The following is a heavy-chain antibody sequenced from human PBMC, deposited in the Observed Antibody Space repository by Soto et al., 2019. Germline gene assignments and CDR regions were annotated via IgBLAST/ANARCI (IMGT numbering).Heavy chain of an antibody. D-gene: IGHD1-26*01. Sequence: QVQLVQSGAAVKKPGSSVKVSCKASGGTFSSYSINWVRQAPGQGLEWMGEIIPIFCTANYAQKFQGRVTITADESTSTAYMELSSLRSEDTAVYYCARDGGRHSGGIDYWGQGTLVTVSS. CDR3: ARDGGRHSGGIDY. CDR1: GGTFSSYS. J-gene: IGHJ4*02. V-gene: IGHV1-69*01. CDR2: IIPIFCTA.